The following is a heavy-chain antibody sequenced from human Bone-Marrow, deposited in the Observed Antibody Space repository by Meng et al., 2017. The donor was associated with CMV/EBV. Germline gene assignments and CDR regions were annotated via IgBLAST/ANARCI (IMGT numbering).Heavy chain of an antibody. CDR1: GFTFSSYS. J-gene: IGHJ6*02. D-gene: IGHD3-9*01. CDR2: ISSSSSYI. CDR3: ARAKLLRYFDWLPPIRDYYYGMDV. V-gene: IGHV3-21*01. Sequence: GESLKISCAASGFTFSSYSMNWVRQAPGKGLEWVSSISSSSSYIYYADSVKGRFTISRDNAKSSLYLQMNSLRAEDTAVYYCARAKLLRYFDWLPPIRDYYYGMDVWGQGTTVTVSS.